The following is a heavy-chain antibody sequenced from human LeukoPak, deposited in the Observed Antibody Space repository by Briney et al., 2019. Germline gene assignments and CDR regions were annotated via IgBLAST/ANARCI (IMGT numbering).Heavy chain of an antibody. CDR3: ASWETVVVPAANAFDI. V-gene: IGHV3-21*01. J-gene: IGHJ3*02. CDR1: GFTFSSYS. Sequence: GGSLRLSCAASGFTFSSYSMNWVSQAPGKGLEWVSSISSSSSYIYYADSVKGRFTISRDNAKNSLYLQMNSLRAEDTAVYYCASWETVVVPAANAFDIWGQGTMVTVSS. D-gene: IGHD2-2*01. CDR2: ISSSSSYI.